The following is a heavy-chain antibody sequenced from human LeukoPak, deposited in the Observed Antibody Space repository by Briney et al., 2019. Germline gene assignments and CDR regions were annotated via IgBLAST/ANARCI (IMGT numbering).Heavy chain of an antibody. CDR2: ISGSGGST. CDR3: ARDLRSSSWYKQEYYFDY. D-gene: IGHD6-13*01. Sequence: PGGSLRLSCAASGFTFSSYAMSWVRQAPGKGLEWVSAISGSGGSTYYADSVKGRFTISRDNSKNTLYLQMNSLRADDTAVYYCARDLRSSSWYKQEYYFDYWGQGTLVTVSS. CDR1: GFTFSSYA. J-gene: IGHJ4*02. V-gene: IGHV3-23*01.